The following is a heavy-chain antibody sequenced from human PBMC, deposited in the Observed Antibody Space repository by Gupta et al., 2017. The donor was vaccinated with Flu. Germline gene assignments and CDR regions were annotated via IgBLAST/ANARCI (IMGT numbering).Heavy chain of an antibody. CDR1: GFTFSSYA. Sequence: EVQLLVSGGGLVQPGGSLRLSCPASGFTFSSYAISWVRQAPGKGLEWVSAISGSGGSTYYADSVKGRFTISRDNSKNTLYLQMNSLRAEDTAVYYCAKDRRVSYDSSGYDYWGQGTLVTVSS. CDR3: AKDRRVSYDSSGYDY. CDR2: ISGSGGST. D-gene: IGHD3-22*01. J-gene: IGHJ4*02. V-gene: IGHV3-23*01.